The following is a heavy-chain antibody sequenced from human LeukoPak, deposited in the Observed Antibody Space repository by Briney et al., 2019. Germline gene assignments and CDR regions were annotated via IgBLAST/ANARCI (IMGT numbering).Heavy chain of an antibody. Sequence: PGGSLRLSCAASGFSVSRNYLSWVRQAPGKGLEWVSVIYGGATTDYADSVKGRFTISTDSSKNTLYLQMNSLRDEDTSVYYCARGGRTDSGSYPYGMDVWGQGATVTVSS. D-gene: IGHD3-10*01. CDR1: GFSVSRNY. V-gene: IGHV3-66*01. CDR2: IYGGATT. J-gene: IGHJ6*02. CDR3: ARGGRTDSGSYPYGMDV.